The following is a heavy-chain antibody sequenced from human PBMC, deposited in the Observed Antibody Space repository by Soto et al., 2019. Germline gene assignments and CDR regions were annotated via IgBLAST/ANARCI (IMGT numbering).Heavy chain of an antibody. J-gene: IGHJ6*02. V-gene: IGHV4-31*03. CDR3: ARDLLYGSGSYAPGGMDV. D-gene: IGHD3-10*01. Sequence: PSETLSLTCTVSGGSISSGGYYWSWIRQHPGKGLEWIGYIYYSGSTYYNPSLKSRVTISVDTSKNHFSLKLSSVTAADTAVYYCARDLLYGSGSYAPGGMDVWGQGTTVTVSS. CDR2: IYYSGST. CDR1: GGSISSGGYY.